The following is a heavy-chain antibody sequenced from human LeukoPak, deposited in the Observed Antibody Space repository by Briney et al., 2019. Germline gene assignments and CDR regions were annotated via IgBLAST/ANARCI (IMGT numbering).Heavy chain of an antibody. J-gene: IGHJ4*02. CDR2: IYSGGST. V-gene: IGHV3-53*01. CDR3: ARGTSGTFKSFDY. Sequence: GGSLRLSCAASGFTVSSNYMSWVRQAPGKGLEWVSVIYSGGSTYYADSVKGRFTISRDNSNNTLYLQINSLRAEDTAVYYCARGTSGTFKSFDYWGQGTLDTVSS. D-gene: IGHD1-26*01. CDR1: GFTVSSNY.